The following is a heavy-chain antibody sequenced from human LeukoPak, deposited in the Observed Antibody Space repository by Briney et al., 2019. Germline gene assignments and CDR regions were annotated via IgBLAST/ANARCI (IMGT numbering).Heavy chain of an antibody. CDR3: ARDGGTDWYDP. J-gene: IGHJ5*02. D-gene: IGHD3-16*01. CDR2: IKQDGSEK. CDR1: GFTISGYW. V-gene: IGHV3-7*01. Sequence: GGSLRLSCAASGFTISGYWMSWVRQAPGKRLQWVANIKQDGSEKTYVDSVKGRFTISRDNAKNSLYLQMNSLRVEDTAMYYCARDGGTDWYDPWGQGTLVTVSS.